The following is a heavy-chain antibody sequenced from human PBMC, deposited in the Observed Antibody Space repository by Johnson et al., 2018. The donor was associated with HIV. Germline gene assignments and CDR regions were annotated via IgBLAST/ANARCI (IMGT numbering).Heavy chain of an antibody. CDR3: ARSAVGADAFDI. J-gene: IGHJ3*02. CDR1: GFTVSSNY. D-gene: IGHD1-26*01. Sequence: VHLVESGGGLVQPGGSLRLSCAASGFTVSSNYMSWVRQAPGKGLEWVSVIYSGGSTYYADSVKGRFTISRDNSKNTLYLQMNSLRAEDTAVYYCARSAVGADAFDIWGQGTMVTVSS. V-gene: IGHV3-66*02. CDR2: IYSGGST.